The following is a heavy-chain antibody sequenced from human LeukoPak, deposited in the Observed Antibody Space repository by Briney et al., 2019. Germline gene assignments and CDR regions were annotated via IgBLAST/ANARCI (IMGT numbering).Heavy chain of an antibody. Sequence: GGSLRLSCAASGFTFSSYEMNWVRQAPGKGLEWVSDISSSGSTIYYADSVKGRFTISRDNAKNSLYLQMNSLRAEDTAVYYCARAPIKQWLAIGRENWFDPWGQGTLVTVSS. CDR1: GFTFSSYE. J-gene: IGHJ5*02. CDR2: ISSSGSTI. V-gene: IGHV3-48*03. D-gene: IGHD6-19*01. CDR3: ARAPIKQWLAIGRENWFDP.